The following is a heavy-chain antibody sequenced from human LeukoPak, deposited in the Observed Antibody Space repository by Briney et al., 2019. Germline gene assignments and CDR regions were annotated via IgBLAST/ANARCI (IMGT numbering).Heavy chain of an antibody. D-gene: IGHD5-12*01. CDR3: AKGGVATVDYFDN. Sequence: CLRLSCAASGFAFSGDGMHWGRQAPGKGLEGGGVISYDGRNKVYTDSGKGRVTISRADSTKGLYLHMNSVRVEDTPVYYCAKGGVATVDYFDNWGQGTLVTVSS. V-gene: IGHV3-30*13. J-gene: IGHJ4*02. CDR2: ISYDGRNK. CDR1: GFAFSGDG.